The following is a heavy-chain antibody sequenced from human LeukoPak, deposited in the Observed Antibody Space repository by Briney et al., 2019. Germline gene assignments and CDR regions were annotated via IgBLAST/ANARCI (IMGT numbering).Heavy chain of an antibody. D-gene: IGHD2-15*01. J-gene: IGHJ4*02. Sequence: GGSLRLSCEASGFIFSRDSMNWVRQAPGKGLEWISYISHDSGVRYYADSVRGRFTISRNNAKNSLHLQMHSLRAEDTAVYYCVRDNPRCCGVVPANIDDYWGQGTLVTVSS. CDR3: VRDNPRCCGVVPANIDDY. CDR2: ISHDSGVR. CDR1: GFIFSRDS. V-gene: IGHV3-48*01.